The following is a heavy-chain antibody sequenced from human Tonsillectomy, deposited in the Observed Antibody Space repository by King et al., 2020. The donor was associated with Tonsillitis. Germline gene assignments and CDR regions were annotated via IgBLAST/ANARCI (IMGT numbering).Heavy chain of an antibody. CDR2: IYHSGNT. Sequence: HVQLQESGPGLVKPSETLSLTCTVSGYSISSGYYWGWIRQPPGKGLEWIGSIYHSGNTYYNPSLKSRVTISVDTSKNHFSLKLSSVTAADTAVYYCARNGIATLPNSLFDYWGQGTLVTVSS. D-gene: IGHD6-13*01. CDR3: ARNGIATLPNSLFDY. J-gene: IGHJ4*02. CDR1: GYSISSGYY. V-gene: IGHV4-38-2*02.